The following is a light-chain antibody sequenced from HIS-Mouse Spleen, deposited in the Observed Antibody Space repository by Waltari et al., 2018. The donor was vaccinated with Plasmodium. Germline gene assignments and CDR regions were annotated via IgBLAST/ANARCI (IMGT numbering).Light chain of an antibody. CDR1: QSVSSN. CDR3: QQYNNWPPWT. Sequence: EIVMTQSPATLSVSPGERATLSCRASQSVSSNLAWYQQKPGQAPRLLIYGASTRATGIPARCSGSGSGTEFTLTISSMQSEDFAVSYCQQYNNWPPWTFGQGTKVEIK. CDR2: GAS. J-gene: IGKJ1*01. V-gene: IGKV3-15*01.